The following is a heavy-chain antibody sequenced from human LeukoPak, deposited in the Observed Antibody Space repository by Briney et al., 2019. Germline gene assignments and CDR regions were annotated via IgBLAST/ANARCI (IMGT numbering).Heavy chain of an antibody. J-gene: IGHJ4*02. D-gene: IGHD2/OR15-2a*01. CDR1: GFAFSSYN. CDR2: IGSSGSPT. CDR3: AKVVAGNIDYYFDY. V-gene: IGHV3-48*01. Sequence: GGSLRLSCAASGFAFSSYNMNWVRQAPGKGLEWISYIGSSGSPTHYADSVGGRFTISRDNSKNTVYLQMRNLRVEHTAVYYCAKVVAGNIDYYFDYWGQGILVAVSS.